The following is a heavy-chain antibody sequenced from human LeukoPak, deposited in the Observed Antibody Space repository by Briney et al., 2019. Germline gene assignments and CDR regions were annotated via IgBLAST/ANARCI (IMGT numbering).Heavy chain of an antibody. CDR3: ARSGGSGSRDDAFDI. Sequence: SGTLSLTCAVSGGSISSSNWWSWVRQPPGKGLEWIGEIYHSGSTNYNPSLKSRVTISVDKSKNQFSLKLSSVTAADTAVYYCARSGGSGSRDDAFDIWGQGTMVTVSS. CDR1: GGSISSSNW. V-gene: IGHV4-4*02. D-gene: IGHD3-10*01. CDR2: IYHSGST. J-gene: IGHJ3*02.